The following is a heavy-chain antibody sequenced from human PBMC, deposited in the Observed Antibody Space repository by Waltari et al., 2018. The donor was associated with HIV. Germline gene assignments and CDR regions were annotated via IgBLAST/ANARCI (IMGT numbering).Heavy chain of an antibody. CDR1: GFTFSSYE. V-gene: IGHV3-48*03. Sequence: EVQLVESGGGLVQPGGSLRLSCAASGFTFSSYEMNWVRQAPGKGLEWVSNISSSGSTIYYADSVKGRFTISRDNAKNSLYLQMNSLRAEDTAVYYCARDWGSGSYRWGQGTLVTVSS. CDR3: ARDWGSGSYR. D-gene: IGHD3-10*01. J-gene: IGHJ4*02. CDR2: ISSSGSTI.